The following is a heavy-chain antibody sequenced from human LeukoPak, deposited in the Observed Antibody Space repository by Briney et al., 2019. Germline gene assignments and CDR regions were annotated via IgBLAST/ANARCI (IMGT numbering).Heavy chain of an antibody. CDR2: ISGDGGNT. V-gene: IGHV3-43*02. D-gene: IGHD2-15*01. Sequence: GGSLRLSCAASGFTFDDYAIHWVRQAPGKGLEWVSLISGDGGNTYYADSVKGQFTLSRDNSKNSLYLQMNSLRSEDTAFYYCAKDKALGYCSAGSCLYLDYWGQGTLVTVSS. CDR3: AKDKALGYCSAGSCLYLDY. J-gene: IGHJ4*02. CDR1: GFTFDDYA.